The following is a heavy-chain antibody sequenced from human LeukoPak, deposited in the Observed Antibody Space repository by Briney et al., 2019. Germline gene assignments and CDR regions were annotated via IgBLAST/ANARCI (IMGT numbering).Heavy chain of an antibody. CDR2: IKPDGSAE. CDR1: GFTFSSNW. V-gene: IGHV3-7*01. CDR3: ARANNSSWHN. D-gene: IGHD6-13*01. J-gene: IGHJ4*02. Sequence: PGGSLRLSCANSGFTFSSNWMSRVRPAPGRGLEWVANIKPDGSAEYYAASVKGRFTVSRDNAKNSLYLQMNSLRVEDTAVYYCARANNSSWHNWGQGTLVTVSS.